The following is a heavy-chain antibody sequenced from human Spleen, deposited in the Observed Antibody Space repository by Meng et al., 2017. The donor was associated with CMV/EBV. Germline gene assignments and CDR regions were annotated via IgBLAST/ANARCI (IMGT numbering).Heavy chain of an antibody. J-gene: IGHJ2*01. CDR3: ARGAPRLDL. CDR2: IYNSGST. V-gene: IGHV4-61*01. Sequence: SETLSLTCTVSGGSVSSGTYYWSWIRQPPGKGLEWIGSIYNSGSTDYNPSLKSRVTISVDTAKNQISLKLSSVTAADTAVYYCARGAPRLDLWGRGTLVTVSS. CDR1: GGSVSSGTYY.